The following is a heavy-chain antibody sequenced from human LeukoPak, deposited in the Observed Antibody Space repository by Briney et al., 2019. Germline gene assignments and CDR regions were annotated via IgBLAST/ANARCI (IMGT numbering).Heavy chain of an antibody. D-gene: IGHD3-9*01. J-gene: IGHJ4*02. CDR3: ASLPVLRYFDWSIPDY. CDR2: KSQDGSEK. Sequence: PGGSLRLSCAASGFIFSGYWMSWVRQAPGKGRKWVAKKSQDGSEKYYVDSVKGRFTISRDNAKNSLYLQMNSLRAEDTAVYYCASLPVLRYFDWSIPDYWGQGTLVTVSS. CDR1: GFIFSGYW. V-gene: IGHV3-7*01.